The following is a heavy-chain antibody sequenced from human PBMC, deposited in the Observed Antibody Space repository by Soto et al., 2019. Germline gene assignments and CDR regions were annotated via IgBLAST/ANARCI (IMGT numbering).Heavy chain of an antibody. Sequence: LSETLSLTCTVSGGSISSGGHYWSWIRQHPGKGLEWIGYFSYSGNTYYSPSLKSRVTISVDTSKNQFSLKLSSVTAADTAVYYCARDRHNYGPLFDYWGQGTLVTVSS. D-gene: IGHD5-18*01. CDR2: FSYSGNT. CDR3: ARDRHNYGPLFDY. CDR1: GGSISSGGHY. V-gene: IGHV4-31*03. J-gene: IGHJ4*02.